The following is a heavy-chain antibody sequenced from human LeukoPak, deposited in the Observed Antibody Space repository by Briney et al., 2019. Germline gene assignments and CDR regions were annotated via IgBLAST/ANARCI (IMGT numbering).Heavy chain of an antibody. D-gene: IGHD2-2*01. CDR3: ARGRVLVVPAAGIYYCGMDV. J-gene: IGHJ6*02. V-gene: IGHV4-34*01. CDR1: GGSFSGYY. Sequence: SETLSLTCAVYGGSFSGYYWSWIRQPPGKGLEWIGEINHSGSTNYNPSLKSRVTISVDTSKNQFSLKLSSVTAADTAVYYCARGRVLVVPAAGIYYCGMDVWGQGTTVTVSS. CDR2: INHSGST.